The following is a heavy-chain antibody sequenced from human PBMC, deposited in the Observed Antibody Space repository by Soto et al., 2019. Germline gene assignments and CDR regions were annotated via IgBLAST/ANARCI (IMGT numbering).Heavy chain of an antibody. CDR2: IYHTGRT. CDR1: GGSITSSNW. V-gene: IGHV4-4*02. J-gene: IGHJ6*02. CDR3: ARVSGSYYYGMDV. Sequence: SETLSLTCAVSGGSITSSNWWSWVRQPPGKGLEWIGEIYHTGRTNYNSSLKSRVTISVDKSKNQFSLKLSSVTAADTAVYYCARVSGSYYYGMDVWGQGTTVTVSS. D-gene: IGHD1-26*01.